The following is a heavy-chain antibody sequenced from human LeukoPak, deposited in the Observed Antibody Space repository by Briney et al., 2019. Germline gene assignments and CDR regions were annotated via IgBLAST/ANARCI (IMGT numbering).Heavy chain of an antibody. CDR3: TRDLEYCGGDCQPFDY. J-gene: IGHJ4*02. Sequence: GGSLRLSCTASGFTFGDYAMSWVRQAPGKGLEWVGFIRSKAYGGTTEYAASVKGRFTISRDDSKSIAYQQMNSLKTEDTAVYYCTRDLEYCGGDCQPFDYWGQGTLVTVSS. V-gene: IGHV3-49*04. D-gene: IGHD2-21*02. CDR2: IRSKAYGGTT. CDR1: GFTFGDYA.